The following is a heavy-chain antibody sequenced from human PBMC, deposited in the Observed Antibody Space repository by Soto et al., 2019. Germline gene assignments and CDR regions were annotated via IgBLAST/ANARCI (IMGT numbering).Heavy chain of an antibody. CDR1: GFTFSDYY. CDR3: ARGHWQLEE. CDR2: IDTRGASI. D-gene: IGHD1-1*01. Sequence: QVRLVESGGGLVKPGGSLRLSCAASGFTFSDYYMSWVRQVPGKGLECVSYIDTRGASIIYADSVKGRFTISRDNAKNSLFLQMNSLGAEDTAVYYCARGHWQLEEWGQGTLVTVSS. J-gene: IGHJ1*01. V-gene: IGHV3-11*01.